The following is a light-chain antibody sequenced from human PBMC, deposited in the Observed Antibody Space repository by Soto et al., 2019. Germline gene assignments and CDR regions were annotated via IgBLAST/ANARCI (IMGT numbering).Light chain of an antibody. CDR2: GAS. J-gene: IGKJ1*01. Sequence: EIVLTQSPGTLSLSPGERATLSCRASQSVSSSYLAWYQQKPGQAPRLLIYGASSRATGIPDRFSGSGSGTDFTLTISRLEPEDFAVYYCQQYDSPRTFGQGTKVDIK. CDR1: QSVSSSY. CDR3: QQYDSPRT. V-gene: IGKV3-20*01.